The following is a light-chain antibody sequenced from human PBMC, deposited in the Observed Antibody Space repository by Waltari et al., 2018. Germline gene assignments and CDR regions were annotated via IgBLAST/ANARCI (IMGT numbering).Light chain of an antibody. Sequence: SYVLTQPPSLSVAPGRTARLTCGGDSIGRKTVHWYQQKPGPAPLLVVYGDSDRPSGIPERFSGSNSGNTAALTISRVETGDEADYYCQVWDTNIDQGVFGGGTRLTVL. V-gene: IGLV3-21*03. CDR3: QVWDTNIDQGV. CDR1: SIGRKT. CDR2: GDS. J-gene: IGLJ3*02.